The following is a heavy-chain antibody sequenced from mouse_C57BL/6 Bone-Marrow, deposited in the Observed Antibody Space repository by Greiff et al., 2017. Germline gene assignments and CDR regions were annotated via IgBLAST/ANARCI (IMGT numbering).Heavy chain of an antibody. V-gene: IGHV5-4*03. Sequence: DVMLVESGGGLVKPGGSLKLSCAASGFTFSSYAMSWVRQTPEKRLEWVATISDGGSYTYYPDNVKGRFTISRDNATNNLYLHMSHLKSEDTAMYYCGRNPDGYYPPWFAYWGQGTLVTVSA. CDR1: GFTFSSYA. CDR3: GRNPDGYYPPWFAY. D-gene: IGHD2-3*01. J-gene: IGHJ3*01. CDR2: ISDGGSYT.